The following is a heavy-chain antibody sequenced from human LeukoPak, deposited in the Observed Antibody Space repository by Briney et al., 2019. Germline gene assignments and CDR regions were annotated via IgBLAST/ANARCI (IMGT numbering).Heavy chain of an antibody. D-gene: IGHD1-26*01. J-gene: IGHJ4*02. V-gene: IGHV3-48*01. Sequence: GSLLLSCASSGFTFSSYSMNWVRRAPGKGREWVSYISDRSSTKYYADSVKGRFTISRDNAKNSVFLQMNSLRAEDTAVYYCARDKSGSYFFPFDYWGQGTLVTVSS. CDR3: ARDKSGSYFFPFDY. CDR1: GFTFSSYS. CDR2: ISDRSSTK.